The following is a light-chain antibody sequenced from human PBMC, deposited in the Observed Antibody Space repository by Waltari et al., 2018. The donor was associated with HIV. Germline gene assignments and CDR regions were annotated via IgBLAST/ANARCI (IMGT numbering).Light chain of an antibody. Sequence: DIQMTQSPASLSASVGDRVNITCRASQNINKHLNWYQHKSGKAPKLLIYAASSLQSGVPSRFSGSGSGTNFTLTINTLQPEDVAIYYCQQSYSTLRITFGQGTRLDIK. CDR2: AAS. CDR1: QNINKH. CDR3: QQSYSTLRIT. V-gene: IGKV1-39*01. J-gene: IGKJ5*01.